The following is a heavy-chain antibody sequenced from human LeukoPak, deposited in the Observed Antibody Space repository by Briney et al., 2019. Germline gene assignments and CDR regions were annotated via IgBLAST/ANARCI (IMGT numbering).Heavy chain of an antibody. CDR3: AREHYYDSSGYPKYYYMDV. V-gene: IGHV1-69*13. CDR2: IIPIFGTA. CDR1: GGTFSSYA. J-gene: IGHJ6*03. Sequence: ASVKVSCKASGGTFSSYAISWVRQAPGQGLEWMGGIIPIFGTANYAQKFQGRVTITADESTSTAYMELSRLRSDDTAVYYCAREHYYDSSGYPKYYYMDVWGKGTTVTISS. D-gene: IGHD3-22*01.